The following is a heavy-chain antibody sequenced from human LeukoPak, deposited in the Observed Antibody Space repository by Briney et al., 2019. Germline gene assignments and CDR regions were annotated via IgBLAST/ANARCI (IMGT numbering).Heavy chain of an antibody. Sequence: SETLSFICCVCGGSISSGGYYWSWIRQHPAKTPHRNGYTYYSGSTNYNPSHKTQETKPEDTSKNQFSLKLSSVTAADTAVYYCARLAVEIDRYYYDSSGYYTFDYWGQGTLVTVSS. V-gene: IGHV4-31*01. CDR1: GGSISSGGYY. CDR3: ARLAVEIDRYYYDSSGYYTFDY. CDR2: TYYSGST. D-gene: IGHD3-22*01. J-gene: IGHJ4*02.